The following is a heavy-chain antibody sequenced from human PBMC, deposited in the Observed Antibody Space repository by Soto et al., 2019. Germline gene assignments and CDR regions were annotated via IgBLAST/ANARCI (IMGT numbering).Heavy chain of an antibody. V-gene: IGHV3-23*01. Sequence: PGGSLRLSCAASGFTFSSYAMSWVRQAPGKGLEWVSAISGSGGSTYYADSVKGRFTISRDNSKNTLYLQMNSLRAEDTAVYYCAKGPPLGYCSTTCYTAYYYYMDVWGKGTTVTVSS. CDR1: GFTFSSYA. CDR3: AKGPPLGYCSTTCYTAYYYYMDV. CDR2: ISGSGGST. D-gene: IGHD2-2*02. J-gene: IGHJ6*03.